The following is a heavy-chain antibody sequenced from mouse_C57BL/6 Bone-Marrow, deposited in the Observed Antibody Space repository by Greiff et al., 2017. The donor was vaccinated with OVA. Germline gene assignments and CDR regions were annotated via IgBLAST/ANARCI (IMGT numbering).Heavy chain of an antibody. CDR2: IYPGSGST. J-gene: IGHJ2*01. CDR3: ARKVTYYSNYEGY. D-gene: IGHD2-5*01. CDR1: GYTFTSYW. Sequence: QVQLKQPGAELVKPGASVKMSCKASGYTFTSYWITWVKQRPGQGLEWIGDIYPGSGSTNYNEKFKSKATLTVDTSSSTAYMQLSSLTSEDSAVYYCARKVTYYSNYEGYWGQGTTLTVSS. V-gene: IGHV1-55*01.